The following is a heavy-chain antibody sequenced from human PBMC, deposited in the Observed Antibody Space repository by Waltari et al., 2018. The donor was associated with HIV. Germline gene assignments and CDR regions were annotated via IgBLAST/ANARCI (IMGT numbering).Heavy chain of an antibody. CDR1: GYTFTSYD. CDR3: AGACGRGYCSSTSCFFDY. CDR2: MNPNSGNT. Sequence: GASVKVSCKASGYTFTSYDINWVRQATGQGLEWMGWMNPNSGNTGYAQKFQGRDTMTRDTSISTAYMELSSLRSDETAVYYCAGACGRGYCSSTSCFFDYWGQGPLVTVSS. V-gene: IGHV1-8*01. J-gene: IGHJ4*02. D-gene: IGHD2-2*01.